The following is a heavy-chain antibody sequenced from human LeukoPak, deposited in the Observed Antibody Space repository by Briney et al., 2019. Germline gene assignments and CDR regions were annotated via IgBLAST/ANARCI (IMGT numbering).Heavy chain of an antibody. CDR1: GYTFTGYY. V-gene: IGHV1-2*02. Sequence: ASVKVSCKASGYTFTGYYMHWVRQAPGQGLEWMGWINPNSGGTNYAQKFQGRVTMTGDTSISTAYMELSRLRSDDTAVYYCASSRAGASWFDPWGQGTLVTISS. CDR2: INPNSGGT. J-gene: IGHJ5*02. CDR3: ASSRAGASWFDP. D-gene: IGHD1-26*01.